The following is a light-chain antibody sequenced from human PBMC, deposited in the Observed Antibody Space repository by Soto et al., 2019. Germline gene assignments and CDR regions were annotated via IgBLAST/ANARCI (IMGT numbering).Light chain of an antibody. CDR2: DVS. CDR1: SSDLTYNS. CDR3: SSYTGGNPSYV. Sequence: QSALTQPASVSGSLGQSIAISCTEDSSDLTYNSVSWYQHHPHKAPTLIIYDVSYRPSGVSTRFSGSQSAGSASLTVSGLQAEDEADYSCSSYTGGNPSYVFGTGTK. V-gene: IGLV2-14*01. J-gene: IGLJ1*01.